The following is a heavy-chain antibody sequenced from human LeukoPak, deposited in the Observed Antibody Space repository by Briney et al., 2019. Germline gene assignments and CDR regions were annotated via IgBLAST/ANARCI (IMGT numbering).Heavy chain of an antibody. CDR1: GGSINSNNYY. Sequence: SETLSLTCTVSGGSINSNNYYWAWIRQPPGKGLEWIGSIYYSGSTYYNPSLKSRVTISVHMSKNQFSLKLTSVTAADTAVYYCARELGPRDDAFDIWGQGTMVTVSS. CDR2: IYYSGST. J-gene: IGHJ3*02. V-gene: IGHV4-39*07. CDR3: ARELGPRDDAFDI. D-gene: IGHD3-16*01.